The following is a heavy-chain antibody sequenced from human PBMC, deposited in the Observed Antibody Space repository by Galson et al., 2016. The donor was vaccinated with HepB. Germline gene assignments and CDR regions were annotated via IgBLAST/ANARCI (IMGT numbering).Heavy chain of an antibody. V-gene: IGHV4-39*01. CDR3: ARLPKPVEVVHDAFDI. Sequence: SETLSLTCTVSAGSISSSSYYWAWLRQSPGKGLEWIGNIYFSGRAYYISSLKSRLTISVDTSKNQFSLRLSSLTAADTAIYYCARLPKPVEVVHDAFDIWGQGTMVTVSS. D-gene: IGHD2-15*01. CDR2: IYFSGRA. CDR1: AGSISSSSYY. J-gene: IGHJ3*02.